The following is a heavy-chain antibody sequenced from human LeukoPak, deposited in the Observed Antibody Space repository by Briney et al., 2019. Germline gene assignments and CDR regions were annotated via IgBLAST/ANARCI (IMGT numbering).Heavy chain of an antibody. CDR2: MNPNSGNT. Sequence: GASAKVSCKAPGYTFTSYDINWVRQATGQGLEWMGWMNPNSGNTGYAQKFQGRVTITRNTSISTAYMELSSLRAEDTVVYYCARLHSSSWYLYYFDYWGQGTLVTVSS. CDR1: GYTFTSYD. J-gene: IGHJ4*02. D-gene: IGHD6-13*01. V-gene: IGHV1-8*03. CDR3: ARLHSSSWYLYYFDY.